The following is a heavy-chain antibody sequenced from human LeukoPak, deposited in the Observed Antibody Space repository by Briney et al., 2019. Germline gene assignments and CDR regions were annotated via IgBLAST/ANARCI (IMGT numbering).Heavy chain of an antibody. D-gene: IGHD1-7*01. Sequence: GASVKVSCKASGYTFTGYYMHWVRQAPGQGLEWMGWIHPNSGGTNYAQKFQGRVSLTRDTTTSTGYTELSRLRSDDTAVYYCARLAIDHTLGTTYWGQGTLVTVSS. CDR1: GYTFTGYY. CDR3: ARLAIDHTLGTTY. V-gene: IGHV1-2*02. J-gene: IGHJ4*02. CDR2: IHPNSGGT.